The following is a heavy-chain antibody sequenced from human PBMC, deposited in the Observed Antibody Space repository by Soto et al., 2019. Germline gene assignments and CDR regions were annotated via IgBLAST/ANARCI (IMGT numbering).Heavy chain of an antibody. CDR2: ISSSGSTI. V-gene: IGHV3-11*01. Sequence: GGSLRLSCAASGFTFSDYYMSWIRQAPGKGLEWVSYISSSGSTIYYADSVKGRFTISRDNAKNSLYLQMNSLRAEDTAVYYCATESLYSGYDFDYWGQGTLVTVSS. CDR1: GFTFSDYY. D-gene: IGHD5-12*01. CDR3: ATESLYSGYDFDY. J-gene: IGHJ4*02.